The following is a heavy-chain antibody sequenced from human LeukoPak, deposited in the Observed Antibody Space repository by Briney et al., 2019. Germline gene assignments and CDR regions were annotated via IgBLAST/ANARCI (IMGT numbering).Heavy chain of an antibody. D-gene: IGHD4-17*01. Sequence: GRSLRLSCAASGFTFDDYAMHWVRQAPGKGLERVSGISWNSGSIGYADSVKGRFTISRDNAKNSLYLQMNSLRAEDTALYYCAKADYGDYASWFDPWGQGTLVTVSS. CDR3: AKADYGDYASWFDP. CDR2: ISWNSGSI. CDR1: GFTFDDYA. J-gene: IGHJ5*02. V-gene: IGHV3-9*01.